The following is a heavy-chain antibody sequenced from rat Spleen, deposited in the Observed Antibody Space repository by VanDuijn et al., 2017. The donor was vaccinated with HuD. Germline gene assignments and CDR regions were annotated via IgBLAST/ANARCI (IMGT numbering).Heavy chain of an antibody. CDR2: ISNDGSST. V-gene: IGHV5-7*01. CDR1: GFTFSDYN. CDR3: ARQRTLYYFDY. D-gene: IGHD3-1*01. Sequence: EVQLVESGGGLVQPGRSLKLSCAASGFTFSDYNMAWVRQAPKKGLEWVATISNDGSSTYYRDSVKGRFIISRDNAKNSLYLQMDSLRSEDTATYYCARQRTLYYFDYWGQGVMVTVSS. J-gene: IGHJ2*01.